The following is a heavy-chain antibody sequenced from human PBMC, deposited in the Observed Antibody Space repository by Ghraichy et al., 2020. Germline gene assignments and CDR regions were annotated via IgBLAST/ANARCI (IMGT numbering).Heavy chain of an antibody. CDR1: GDSITTYY. Sequence: SETLSLTCTVSGDSITTYYWNWIRQPAGKGLEWIGRTHISGNTNYNPSLKSRVTMSLDRSKNELSLRPSSVTAADTAVYYCARSRYYYQSNTYRDYWGQGTLVTVSS. J-gene: IGHJ4*02. V-gene: IGHV4-4*07. CDR2: THISGNT. CDR3: ARSRYYYQSNTYRDY. D-gene: IGHD3-16*01.